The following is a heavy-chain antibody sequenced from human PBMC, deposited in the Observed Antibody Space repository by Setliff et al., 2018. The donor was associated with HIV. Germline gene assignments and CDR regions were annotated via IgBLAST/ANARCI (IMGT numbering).Heavy chain of an antibody. CDR1: GYSFTSYW. D-gene: IGHD6-25*01. J-gene: IGHJ5*01. CDR2: IFPGDSKM. V-gene: IGHV5-51*01. CDR3: VRRQQRPQNAIES. Sequence: GESLKISCKGSGYSFTSYWIAWVRQKPGKGLEWMGIIFPGDSKMRYSPSFQGRVTLSADKSISTAYLQWSSLQTSDSGMYYCVRRQQRPQNAIESWGPGTLVTVSS.